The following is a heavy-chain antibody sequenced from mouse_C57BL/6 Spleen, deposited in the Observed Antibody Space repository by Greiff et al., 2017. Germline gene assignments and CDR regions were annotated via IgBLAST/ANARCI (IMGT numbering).Heavy chain of an antibody. Sequence: EVKLQESGGGLVKPGGSLKLSCAASGFTFSSYAMSWVRQTPEKRLEWVATISDGGSYTYYPDNVKGRFTISRDNAKNNLYLQMSHLKSEDTAMYYCARERGVYDGYFYAMDYWGQGTSVTVSS. D-gene: IGHD2-3*01. CDR1: GFTFSSYA. J-gene: IGHJ4*01. CDR2: ISDGGSYT. CDR3: ARERGVYDGYFYAMDY. V-gene: IGHV5-4*01.